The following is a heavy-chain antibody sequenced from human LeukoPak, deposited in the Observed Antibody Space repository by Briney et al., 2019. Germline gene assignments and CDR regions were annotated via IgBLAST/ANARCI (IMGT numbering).Heavy chain of an antibody. CDR1: GYTFTSYG. D-gene: IGHD3-9*01. V-gene: IGHV1-18*01. CDR3: ARGAPQLNEYFDWLEDY. J-gene: IGHJ4*02. Sequence: ASVKVSCKASGYTFTSYGISWVRQAPGQGLEWMGWISAYNGNTNYAQKFQGRVTMTRNTSISTAYMELSSLRSEDTAVYYCARGAPQLNEYFDWLEDYWGQGTLVTVSS. CDR2: ISAYNGNT.